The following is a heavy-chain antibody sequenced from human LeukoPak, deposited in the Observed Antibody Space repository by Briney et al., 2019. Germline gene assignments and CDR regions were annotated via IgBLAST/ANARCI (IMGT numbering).Heavy chain of an antibody. CDR1: GFTFSNAW. CDR2: IKSKTDGGTT. V-gene: IGHV3-15*01. J-gene: IGHJ4*02. D-gene: IGHD3-9*01. CDR3: TTDMLGILTGYYGY. Sequence: SGGSLRLSCAASGFTFSNAWMSWVRQAPGKGREWVGRIKSKTDGGTTDYAAPVKGRFTISRDDSKNTLYLQMNSLKTEDTAVYYCTTDMLGILTGYYGYWGQGTLVTVSS.